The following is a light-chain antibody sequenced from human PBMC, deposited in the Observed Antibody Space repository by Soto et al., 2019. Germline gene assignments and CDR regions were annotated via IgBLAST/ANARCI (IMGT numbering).Light chain of an antibody. J-gene: IGKJ1*01. CDR3: QQYNNWPKT. Sequence: EIVMTQSPATLSVSPGERATLSCRASQNVNSYLAWYQQKPGQAPRLLICGASTRATGIPARFSGSGSGTEFTLTISSLQSEDFAVYYCQQYNNWPKTFGQGTKV. CDR1: QNVNSY. V-gene: IGKV3-15*01. CDR2: GAS.